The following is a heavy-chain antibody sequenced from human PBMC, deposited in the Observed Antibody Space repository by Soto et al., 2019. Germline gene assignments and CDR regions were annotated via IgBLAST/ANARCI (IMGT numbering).Heavy chain of an antibody. J-gene: IGHJ6*02. CDR3: ARGGGYGGQYYYGMDV. CDR1: GFTFSDYY. D-gene: IGHD3-16*01. Sequence: PGGSLRLSCAPSGFTFSDYYMSWIRQAPGKGLEWVSDITSSGRTIFYADSVEGRFTISRDNAKNSLYLQMNSLRAEDTAVYYCARGGGYGGQYYYGMDVWGQGTTVTVSS. CDR2: ITSSGRTI. V-gene: IGHV3-11*01.